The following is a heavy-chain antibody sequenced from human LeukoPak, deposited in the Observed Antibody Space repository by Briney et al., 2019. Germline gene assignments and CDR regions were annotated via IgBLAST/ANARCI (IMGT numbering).Heavy chain of an antibody. Sequence: SETLSLTCAVYGGSFSGYYWSWIRQPPGKGLEWIGSIFYTGSTYYNPSLMSRVTISVDTSKNQFSLKLSSVTAADTAVYYCARRRLAMVRGVIEDYWGQGTLVTVSS. D-gene: IGHD3-10*01. V-gene: IGHV4-34*12. CDR2: IFYTGST. CDR1: GGSFSGYY. CDR3: ARRRLAMVRGVIEDY. J-gene: IGHJ4*02.